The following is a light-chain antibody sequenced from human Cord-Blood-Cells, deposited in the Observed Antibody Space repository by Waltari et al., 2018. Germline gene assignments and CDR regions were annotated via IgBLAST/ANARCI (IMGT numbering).Light chain of an antibody. Sequence: QSALTQPASVSGSPGQSITISCTGTSSDVGSYTLVPWYQQHPGKAPKLMIYEVSKRPSGVSNRFSGSKSGNTASLTISGLQAEDEADYYCCSYAGSSTSYVFGTGTKVTVL. J-gene: IGLJ1*01. CDR3: CSYAGSSTSYV. CDR1: SSDVGSYTL. V-gene: IGLV2-23*02. CDR2: EVS.